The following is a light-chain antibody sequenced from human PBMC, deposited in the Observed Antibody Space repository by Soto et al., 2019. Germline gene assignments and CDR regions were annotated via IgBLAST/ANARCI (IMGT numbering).Light chain of an antibody. CDR3: QQYNDWPPWT. CDR2: GAS. V-gene: IGKV3D-15*01. Sequence: EIVMTQSPATLSVSPGERATLSCRASQSISSHLVWYQQKPGQAPRLVIYGASTRVTGIPARFSGSGSGTVFTLTISSVQSEDFAVYYCQQYNDWPPWTFGQGTKVEIK. J-gene: IGKJ1*01. CDR1: QSISSH.